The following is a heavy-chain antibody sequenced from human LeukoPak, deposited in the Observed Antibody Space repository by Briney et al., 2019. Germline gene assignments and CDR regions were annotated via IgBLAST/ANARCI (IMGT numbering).Heavy chain of an antibody. J-gene: IGHJ6*02. CDR1: GFTFSSYW. CDR3: AREYSSGWSHYYYGMDV. Sequence: GGSLRLSCAASGFTFSSYWMHWVRQAPGKGLVWVSRINSDGSSASYADSVKGRFTISRDNAKNTLYLQMNSLRAEDTAVYYCAREYSSGWSHYYYGMDVWGQGTTVTVSS. CDR2: INSDGSSA. V-gene: IGHV3-74*01. D-gene: IGHD6-19*01.